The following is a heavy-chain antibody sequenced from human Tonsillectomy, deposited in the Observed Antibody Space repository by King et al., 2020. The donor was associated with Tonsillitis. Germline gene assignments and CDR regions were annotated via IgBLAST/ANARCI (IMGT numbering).Heavy chain of an antibody. V-gene: IGHV5-51*01. J-gene: IGHJ4*02. CDR3: ARLGTTYYYDSSGFSYYFDY. CDR1: GYSFTSYW. CDR2: IYPGDSDT. D-gene: IGHD3-22*01. Sequence: QLVQSGAEVKKPGESLKISCKGSGYSFTSYWIGWVRQMPGKGLEWMGIIYPGDSDTRYSPSFQGQVTISADKSISTAYLQWSSLKDSDTAMYYCARLGTTYYYDSSGFSYYFDYWGRGTLVTVSS.